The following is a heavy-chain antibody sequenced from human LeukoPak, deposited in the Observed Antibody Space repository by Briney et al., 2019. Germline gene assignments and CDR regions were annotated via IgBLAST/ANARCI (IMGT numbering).Heavy chain of an antibody. CDR1: GGSISSSSYY. Sequence: SETLSLTCTVSGGSISSSSYYWVWIRQPPGKGLEWIGTIYYSGSTYYNPSLKSRVTISVDTSKNQFSLKLSSVTAADTAVYYFARRSPYCGAYYLDYWGQGTLVTVSS. J-gene: IGHJ4*02. CDR2: IYYSGST. V-gene: IGHV4-39*01. D-gene: IGHD4-17*01. CDR3: ARRSPYCGAYYLDY.